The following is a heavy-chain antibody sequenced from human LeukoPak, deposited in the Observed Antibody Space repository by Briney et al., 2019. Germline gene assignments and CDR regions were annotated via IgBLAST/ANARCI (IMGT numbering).Heavy chain of an antibody. J-gene: IGHJ3*02. D-gene: IGHD2-2*01. Sequence: GGSLRLSCAASGFTFSSYSMNWVRQAPGKGLEWVSYISSSSSTIYYADSVKGRFTISRDNAKNSLYLQMNSLRAEDTAVYYCARAPALVVPAAPKSTGDAFDIWGQGTMVTVSS. V-gene: IGHV3-48*04. CDR2: ISSSSSTI. CDR3: ARAPALVVPAAPKSTGDAFDI. CDR1: GFTFSSYS.